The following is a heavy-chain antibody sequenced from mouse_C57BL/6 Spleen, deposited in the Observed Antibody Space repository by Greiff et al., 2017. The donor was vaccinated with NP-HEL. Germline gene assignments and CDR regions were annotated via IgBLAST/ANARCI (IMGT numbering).Heavy chain of an antibody. CDR1: GYSFTDYN. V-gene: IGHV1-39*01. J-gene: IGHJ4*01. D-gene: IGHD4-1*01. CDR2: INPNYGTT. CDR3: ARPLTGTWAMDY. Sequence: VQLKESGPELVKPGASVKISCKASGYSFTDYNMTWVKQSNGKSLEWIGVINPNYGTTSYNQKFKGKATLTGDQSSSTAYMQLNSLTSEDSAVYYCARPLTGTWAMDYWGQGTSVTVAS.